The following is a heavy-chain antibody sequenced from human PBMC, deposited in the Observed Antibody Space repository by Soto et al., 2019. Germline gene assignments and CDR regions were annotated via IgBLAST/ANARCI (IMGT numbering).Heavy chain of an antibody. D-gene: IGHD1-26*01. CDR1: GFSLNTTAVG. V-gene: IGHV2-5*02. CDR2: IYWDNDK. J-gene: IGHJ4*02. Sequence: SGPTLVNPTQTLTLTCTFSGFSLNTTAVGVGWIRQPPGKALEWLALIYWDNDKRYNPSLKTRLTITKDTSKNQVVLKMTNMDPVDTATYYCAHGLGPYFDYWGQGTLVTVSS. CDR3: AHGLGPYFDY.